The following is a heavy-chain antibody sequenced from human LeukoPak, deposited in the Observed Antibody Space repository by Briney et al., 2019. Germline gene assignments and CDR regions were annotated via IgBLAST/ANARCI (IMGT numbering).Heavy chain of an antibody. J-gene: IGHJ6*02. CDR3: ARYLGESLYYGMDV. V-gene: IGHV1-18*01. D-gene: IGHD3-10*01. Sequence: ASVKVSCRASGYTFTSYGVSWVRQAPGQGLEWMGCINGYNGHTNYAQNLQGRVTMTTDTSTSTAYMELRSLRSDDTAIYYCARYLGESLYYGMDVWGQGTTVTVSS. CDR2: INGYNGHT. CDR1: GYTFTSYG.